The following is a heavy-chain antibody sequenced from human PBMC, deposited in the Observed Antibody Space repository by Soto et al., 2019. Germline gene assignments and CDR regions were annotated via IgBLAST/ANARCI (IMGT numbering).Heavy chain of an antibody. V-gene: IGHV3-43*01. CDR2: ISWDGGST. J-gene: IGHJ4*02. D-gene: IGHD6-13*01. CDR3: AKDRGIAAAGYIDY. CDR1: GFTFDDYT. Sequence: EVQLVESGGVVVQPGGSPRLSCAASGFTFDDYTMHWVRQAPGKGLEWVSLISWDGGSTYYADSVKGRFTISRDNSKNSLYLQMNSLRTEDTALYYCAKDRGIAAAGYIDYWGQGTLVTVSS.